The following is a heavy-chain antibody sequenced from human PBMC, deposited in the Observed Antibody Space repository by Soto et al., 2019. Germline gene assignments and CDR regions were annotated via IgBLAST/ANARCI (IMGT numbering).Heavy chain of an antibody. V-gene: IGHV3-23*01. CDR1: GFTVSSNY. CDR3: AKDQDGSGWYWYFDL. CDR2: ISGSGGST. Sequence: GGSLRLSCAASGFTVSSNYMSWVRQAPGKGLEWVSAISGSGGSTYYADSVKGRFTISRDNSKNTLYLQMNSLRAEDTAVYYCAKDQDGSGWYWYFDLWGRGTLVTVSS. D-gene: IGHD6-19*01. J-gene: IGHJ2*01.